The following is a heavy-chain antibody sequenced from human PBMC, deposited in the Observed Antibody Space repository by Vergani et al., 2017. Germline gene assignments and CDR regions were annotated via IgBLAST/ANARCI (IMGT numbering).Heavy chain of an antibody. Sequence: QVQLVQSWAEVRKSGASVKVSCSFSGFTITSYGIHWVQQSPGQGLEWMGWINPGNGSPSYAKKFQGRFTMTRDMSTTTAYTDLSSLRSEDMAVYYYARTVVPAAMSYYYYYMDVWGKGTTVTVSS. CDR2: INPGNGSP. V-gene: IGHV1-38-4*01. CDR3: ARTVVPAAMSYYYYYMDV. CDR1: GFTITSYG. J-gene: IGHJ6*03. D-gene: IGHD2-2*01.